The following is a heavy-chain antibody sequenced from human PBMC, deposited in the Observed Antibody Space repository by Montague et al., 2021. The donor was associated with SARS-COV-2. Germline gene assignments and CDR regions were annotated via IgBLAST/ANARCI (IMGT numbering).Heavy chain of an antibody. V-gene: IGHV4-39*01. Sequence: SETLSLTCTVSGGSISSSSYYWGWLRPPPGKGLEWIGSIYYSGSTYYNPSLKSPVTISADTSKNPLSLKLSSVTAADTAVDYCARQENSSGWFKPEAFDIWGQGTMVTVSS. CDR3: ARQENSSGWFKPEAFDI. J-gene: IGHJ3*02. D-gene: IGHD6-19*01. CDR1: GGSISSSSYY. CDR2: IYYSGST.